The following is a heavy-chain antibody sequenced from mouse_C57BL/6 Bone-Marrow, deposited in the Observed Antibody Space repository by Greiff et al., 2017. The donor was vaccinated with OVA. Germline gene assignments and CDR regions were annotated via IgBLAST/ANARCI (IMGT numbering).Heavy chain of an antibody. CDR3: ARWGLTNWDFDD. CDR2: IYPGDGVT. Sequence: QVQLQQSGPDLVKPGASVKLSCKASGYAFSSSWMNWVKQSPGKGLEWIGRIYPGDGVTNYIGKFKGKATLSADKSSSTAYLQLSSLTSEDSAVYCCARWGLTNWDFDDWGKGTTVTVSS. J-gene: IGHJ1*03. D-gene: IGHD2-13*01. V-gene: IGHV1-82*01. CDR1: GYAFSSSW.